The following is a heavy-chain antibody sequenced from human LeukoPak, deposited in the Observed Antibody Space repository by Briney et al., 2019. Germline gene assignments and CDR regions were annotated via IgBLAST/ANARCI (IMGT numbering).Heavy chain of an antibody. D-gene: IGHD5-12*01. V-gene: IGHV3-11*01. Sequence: GGSLRLSCAASGFTFSNYAMNWIRQAPGKGLEWVSYISSSGSTIYYADSVKGRFTISRDNAKNSLYLQMNSLRAEDTAVYYCARDQGYSGYDEFDYWGQGTLVTVSS. CDR1: GFTFSNYA. CDR3: ARDQGYSGYDEFDY. CDR2: ISSSGSTI. J-gene: IGHJ4*02.